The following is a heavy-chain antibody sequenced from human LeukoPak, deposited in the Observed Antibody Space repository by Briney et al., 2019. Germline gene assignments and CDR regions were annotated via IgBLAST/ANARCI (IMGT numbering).Heavy chain of an antibody. CDR3: ARHKYSSGWPPEGAFDI. J-gene: IGHJ3*02. Sequence: SETLSLTCTVSGASISSTTYYWGWIRHPPRKGLEWIASIYYSGSTYYNPSLKSRVTISVDTSKNQFSPKLSSVTAADTAVYYCARHKYSSGWPPEGAFDIWGQGTMVTVSS. V-gene: IGHV4-39*01. CDR1: GASISSTTYY. D-gene: IGHD6-19*01. CDR2: IYYSGST.